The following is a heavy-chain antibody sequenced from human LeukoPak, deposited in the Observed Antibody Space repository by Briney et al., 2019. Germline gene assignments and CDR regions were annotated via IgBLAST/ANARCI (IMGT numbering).Heavy chain of an antibody. CDR3: XXSVVTATPTHFDF. D-gene: IGHD2-21*02. V-gene: IGHV3-21*01. J-gene: IGHJ4*02. Sequence: GGSLRLSCAASGFTFSTYNMNWVRQAPGKGLEWVSSISGTSSYIKYADSVRGRFTISRDNAQNSLYLHTNSLRAEDSAVYFCXXSVVTATPTHFDFWGQGTLVTVSS. CDR2: ISGTSSYI. CDR1: GFTFSTYN.